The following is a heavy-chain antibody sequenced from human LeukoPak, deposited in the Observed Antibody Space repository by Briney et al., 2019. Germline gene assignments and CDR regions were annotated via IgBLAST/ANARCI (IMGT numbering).Heavy chain of an antibody. CDR2: VSYSGST. D-gene: IGHD2-2*01. CDR3: ASGGYCSSTTCYPNWFDP. CDR1: GGSITSYY. J-gene: IGHJ5*02. V-gene: IGHV4-59*01. Sequence: SETLSLTCTVSGGSITSYYWSWIRQPPWKGLEWIGDVSYSGSTNYNPSLKSRVTISVDTSKNQFSLKLSSVTAADTAVYYCASGGYCSSTTCYPNWFDPWGQGTLVTVSS.